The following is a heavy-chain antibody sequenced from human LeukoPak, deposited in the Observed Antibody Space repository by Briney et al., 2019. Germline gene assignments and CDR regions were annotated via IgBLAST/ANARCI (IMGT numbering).Heavy chain of an antibody. CDR2: IYTSGNT. CDR3: ARDLGFAAAGTVAFDP. J-gene: IGHJ5*02. D-gene: IGHD6-13*01. CDR1: DGSISSSY. V-gene: IGHV4-4*07. Sequence: PSETLSLTCTVSDGSISSSYWSWLRQPAGKGLEWIGRIYTSGNTNYNPSLKSRVTMSVDTSKNQFSLKLNFVTAADTAMYYCARDLGFAAAGTVAFDPWGQGTLVIVSS.